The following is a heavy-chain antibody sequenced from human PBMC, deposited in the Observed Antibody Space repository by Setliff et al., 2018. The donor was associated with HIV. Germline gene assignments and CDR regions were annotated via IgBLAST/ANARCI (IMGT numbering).Heavy chain of an antibody. J-gene: IGHJ4*02. CDR1: GFAFSDSG. D-gene: IGHD6-19*01. CDR3: AKDYSSGWYRHFDY. CDR2: IRYDGSSE. V-gene: IGHV3-30*02. Sequence: GGSLRLSCAASGFAFSDSGMHWVRQAPGKGLEWVAFIRYDGSSEYYADSGKGRFTISRDNSKNTLYLQMNGLRPEDTAVYYCAKDYSSGWYRHFDYWGQGTLVTVSS.